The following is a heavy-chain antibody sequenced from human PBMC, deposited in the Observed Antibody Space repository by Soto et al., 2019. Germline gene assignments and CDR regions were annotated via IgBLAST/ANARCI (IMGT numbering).Heavy chain of an antibody. CDR2: IRGSGSST. V-gene: IGHV3-23*01. D-gene: IGHD3-9*01. CDR1: GLTFSSYA. J-gene: IGHJ4*02. CDR3: EIAGDGLNYYIS. Sequence: GGSLRLSCAASGLTFSSYAMTWVRQAPGKGLEWVSTIRGSGSSTYYADSVKGRFTISRDNSKNTLYLQMNSLRAEDTAVYYCEIAGDGLNYYISWGQGTLVTLSS.